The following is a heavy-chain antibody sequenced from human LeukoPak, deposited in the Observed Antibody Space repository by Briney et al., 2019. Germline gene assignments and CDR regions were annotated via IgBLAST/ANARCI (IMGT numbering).Heavy chain of an antibody. Sequence: PSETLSLTCTVSGGSVSSSSYYWGWIRQPPGKGLEWIGSIYYSGSTYYNPSLKSRVTISVDTSKNQFSLKLSSVTAADTAVYYCARGRGLLLRYLGYWGQGTLVTVSS. V-gene: IGHV4-39*07. D-gene: IGHD2-21*01. J-gene: IGHJ4*02. CDR2: IYYSGST. CDR3: ARGRGLLLRYLGY. CDR1: GGSVSSSSYY.